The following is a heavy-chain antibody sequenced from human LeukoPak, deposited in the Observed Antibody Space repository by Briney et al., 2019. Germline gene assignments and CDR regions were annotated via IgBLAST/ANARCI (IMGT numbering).Heavy chain of an antibody. V-gene: IGHV1-18*01. CDR3: ARDRGDYDSSGYYYVDAFDI. Sequence: GASVKVSCKASGYTFTSYGISLVRQAPGQGLEWMGWISAYNGNTNYAQKPQGRVTMTTDTSTSKAYMELRSMRSDDTAVYYCARDRGDYDSSGYYYVDAFDIWGQGTMVTVSS. CDR2: ISAYNGNT. J-gene: IGHJ3*02. CDR1: GYTFTSYG. D-gene: IGHD3-22*01.